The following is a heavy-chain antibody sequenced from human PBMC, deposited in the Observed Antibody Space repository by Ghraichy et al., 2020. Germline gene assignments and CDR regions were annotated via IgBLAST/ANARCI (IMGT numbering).Heavy chain of an antibody. V-gene: IGHV4-34*01. D-gene: IGHD6-6*01. CDR2: INHSGST. CDR3: ARGCITVPSISCYY. J-gene: IGHJ4*02. Sequence: SETPSLTCAVYGGSFSGYYWSWIRQPPGKGLEWIGEINHSGSTNYNPSLKSRVTISVDTSKNQFSLKLSSVTAADTAVYYCARGCITVPSISCYYGGQGTLVTVSS. CDR1: GGSFSGYY.